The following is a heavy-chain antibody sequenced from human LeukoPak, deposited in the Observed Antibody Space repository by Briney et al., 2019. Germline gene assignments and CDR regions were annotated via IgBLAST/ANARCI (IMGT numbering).Heavy chain of an antibody. CDR1: GGSISTYY. D-gene: IGHD3-10*01. CDR2: IHASGGT. CDR3: ARHRAYGSGYFDY. Sequence: PSETLSLTCTVSGGSISTYYWSWIRQSPGKGLEWIGKIHASGGTNYNPSLKSRITISLDTSKNHFSLKLSSVTAADTAVYYCARHRAYGSGYFDYWGQGTLVTVSS. V-gene: IGHV4-59*08. J-gene: IGHJ4*02.